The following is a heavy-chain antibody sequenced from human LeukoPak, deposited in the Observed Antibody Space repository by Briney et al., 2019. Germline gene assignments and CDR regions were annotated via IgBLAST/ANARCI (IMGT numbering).Heavy chain of an antibody. J-gene: IGHJ3*02. CDR3: ARQETSSYNGAFDI. CDR1: GFTFGDYA. V-gene: IGHV3-7*01. CDR2: IKKDGSEK. Sequence: GGSLRLSCTAFGFTFGDYAMSWVRQAPGKGLEWVANIKKDGSEKYYVDSVKGRFTISRDNAKNSLYLQMNSLRADDTAVYHCARQETSSYNGAFDIWGQGTMVTVSS. D-gene: IGHD1-26*01.